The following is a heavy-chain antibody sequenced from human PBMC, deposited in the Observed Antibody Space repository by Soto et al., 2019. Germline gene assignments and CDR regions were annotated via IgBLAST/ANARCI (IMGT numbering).Heavy chain of an antibody. CDR3: ARHVKYCTNGVCYNGSFDY. Sequence: PSETLSLTCTVSGGSISSSSYYWGWIRQPPGKGLEWIGTIYYSGNTYYNPSLKSRVSISVDTSKNQFSLNLSSVTAADTALYYCARHVKYCTNGVCYNGSFDYWGQGTLVTVSS. CDR1: GGSISSSSYY. D-gene: IGHD2-8*01. CDR2: IYYSGNT. V-gene: IGHV4-39*01. J-gene: IGHJ4*02.